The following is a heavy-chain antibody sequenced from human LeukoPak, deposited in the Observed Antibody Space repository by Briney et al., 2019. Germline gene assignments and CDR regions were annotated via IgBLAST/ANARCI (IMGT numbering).Heavy chain of an antibody. V-gene: IGHV3-23*01. J-gene: IGHJ3*02. Sequence: GGTLRLSCAASGFTFSSYAMSWVRQAPGKGLEWVSAISGSGGSTYYADSVKGRFTISRDNSKNTLYLQMNSLRAEDTAVYYCAKDRDSSGWYDAFDIWGQGTMVTVSS. D-gene: IGHD6-19*01. CDR2: ISGSGGST. CDR3: AKDRDSSGWYDAFDI. CDR1: GFTFSSYA.